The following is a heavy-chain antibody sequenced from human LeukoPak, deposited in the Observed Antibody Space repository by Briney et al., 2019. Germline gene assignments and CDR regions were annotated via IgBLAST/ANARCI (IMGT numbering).Heavy chain of an antibody. D-gene: IGHD6-13*01. CDR1: GFTFSSYS. V-gene: IGHV3-48*04. CDR3: ARLGIITAAGSNDY. CDR2: ISYSGDTI. Sequence: QTGGSLRLSCAASGFTFSSYSMNWVRQAPGKGLEWVSYISYSGDTIYYADSVKGRFTVSRDNAKNSLYLQMNSLRAEDTAVYYCARLGIITAAGSNDYWGQGTLVTVSS. J-gene: IGHJ4*02.